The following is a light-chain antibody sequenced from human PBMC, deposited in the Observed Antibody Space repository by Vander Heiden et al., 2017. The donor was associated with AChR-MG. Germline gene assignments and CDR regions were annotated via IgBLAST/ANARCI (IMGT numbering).Light chain of an antibody. Sequence: PGTLSLSPGERATLSCRASQSVSSSYLAWYQQKPGQAPRLLIYGASSRATGIPDRFSGSGSGTDFTLTISRLEPEDFAVYYCQQYGSSPHTFGEGTKVEIK. CDR1: QSVSSSY. J-gene: IGKJ4*01. CDR3: QQYGSSPHT. V-gene: IGKV3-20*01. CDR2: GAS.